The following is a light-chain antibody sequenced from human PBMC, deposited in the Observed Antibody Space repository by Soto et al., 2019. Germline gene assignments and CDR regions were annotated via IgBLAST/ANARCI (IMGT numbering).Light chain of an antibody. V-gene: IGKV1-33*01. CDR1: QDISSS. J-gene: IGKJ5*01. CDR3: QQYHNLPIT. CDR2: DAS. Sequence: DIQMTQSPSSLSASVVDRGTVTCQASQDISSSLNWYQQKPGKAPKLLIYDASNLETGVPSRFSGSGSGTDFTFTISSLQPEDIGTYYCQQYHNLPITFGQGTRLEI.